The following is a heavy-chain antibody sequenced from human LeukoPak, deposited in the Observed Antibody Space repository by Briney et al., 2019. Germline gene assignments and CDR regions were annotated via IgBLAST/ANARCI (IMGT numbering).Heavy chain of an antibody. V-gene: IGHV5-51*01. CDR1: GYRFTSYW. J-gene: IGHJ6*04. CDR3: ARQPYGSWSYGMDV. D-gene: IGHD3-10*01. CDR2: VYPGDSDS. Sequence: KAGESLKISCTGSGYRFTSYWIGWVRHMPGKGLEWMGIVYPGDSDSRYSPSFQGQATISADKSLSTAYLQWSSLKASDTAIYYCARQPYGSWSYGMDVWGKGTTVTVSS.